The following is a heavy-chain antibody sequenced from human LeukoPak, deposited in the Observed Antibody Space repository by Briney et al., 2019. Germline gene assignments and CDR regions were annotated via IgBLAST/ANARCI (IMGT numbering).Heavy chain of an antibody. V-gene: IGHV4-31*03. CDR3: ARGSYVGPTSGYFDY. Sequence: SQTLSLTCTVSGGSISSGGYNWSWIRQHPGKGLECIGYIYYSGSTYYNPSLKSRVTIPVDTSKNQFSLKLSSVTAADTAVYYCARGSYVGPTSGYFDYWGQGTLVTVSS. CDR2: IYYSGST. D-gene: IGHD1-26*01. J-gene: IGHJ4*02. CDR1: GGSISSGGYN.